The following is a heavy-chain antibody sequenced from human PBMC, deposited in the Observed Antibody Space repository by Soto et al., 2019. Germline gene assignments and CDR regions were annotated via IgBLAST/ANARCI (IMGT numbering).Heavy chain of an antibody. V-gene: IGHV3-48*02. CDR3: ETEAGGSSSNN. J-gene: IGHJ4*02. D-gene: IGHD1-26*01. CDR2: IRGSSGTT. CDR1: GFSVSGYS. Sequence: GGSLRLSCAASGFSVSGYSMNWVRQAPGKGLEWISYIRGSSGTTIYAASVRGRFTISRDNANNSLYLQMDSLRDDDTAVYYCETEAGGSSSNNWGQGTLVTVSS.